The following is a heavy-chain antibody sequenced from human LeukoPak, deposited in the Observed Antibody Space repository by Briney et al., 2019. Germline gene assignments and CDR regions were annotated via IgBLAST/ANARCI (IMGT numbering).Heavy chain of an antibody. CDR1: GASISRSDYF. D-gene: IGHD4-17*01. Sequence: PSETLSLTCTVSGASISRSDYFWGWIRPPPGKGLEWIGSIYYSGSTYYSPSLKGRVTISVDTSRNQFSLKLNSVTAADTAVYYCARSSEYGDPFNYWGQGTLVTVSS. V-gene: IGHV4-39*01. CDR2: IYYSGST. CDR3: ARSSEYGDPFNY. J-gene: IGHJ4*02.